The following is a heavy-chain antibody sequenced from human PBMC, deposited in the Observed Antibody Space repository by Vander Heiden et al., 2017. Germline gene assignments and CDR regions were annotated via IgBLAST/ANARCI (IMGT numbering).Heavy chain of an antibody. CDR3: AKRMRASGGYYFDY. CDR1: GFTFSSYA. Sequence: EVQLLESGGGLVQPGGSLRLSCAASGFTFSSYAMSWVRKDPGKGLEWVSASSGSGGRTYYADSVKGRFTISRDNSKNTLYLQMNSLRAEDTAVYYCAKRMRASGGYYFDYWGQGTLVTVSS. J-gene: IGHJ4*02. V-gene: IGHV3-23*01. CDR2: SSGSGGRT.